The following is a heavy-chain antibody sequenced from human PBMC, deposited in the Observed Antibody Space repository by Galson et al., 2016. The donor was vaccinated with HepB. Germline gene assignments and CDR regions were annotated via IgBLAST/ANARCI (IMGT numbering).Heavy chain of an antibody. V-gene: IGHV3-53*01. CDR2: SYGDGST. J-gene: IGHJ4*02. CDR1: GFIVSNDY. D-gene: IGHD1-26*01. CDR3: AREGEGGFDY. Sequence: SLRLSCAASGFIVSNDYMNWVRQAPGKGLEWLSVSYGDGSTYYAESVRGRFTISRDNAKNSFYLQMNSLRADDTAVYYCAREGEGGFDYWGQGTLVTVSS.